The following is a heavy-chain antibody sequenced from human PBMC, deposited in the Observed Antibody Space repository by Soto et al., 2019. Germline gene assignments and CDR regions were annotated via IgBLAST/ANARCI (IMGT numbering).Heavy chain of an antibody. V-gene: IGHV4-39*01. D-gene: IGHD1-20*01. J-gene: IGHJ4*02. CDR1: DGSVSSPTYY. CDR3: ARVLTGSRAFDF. Sequence: SETLSLTCTVSDGSVSSPTYYWGWVRQPPGKGLQWIGNVYYSGSTFYNPSLKSRVTVSIDTSKNQFSLSLGALTASDTAVYYCARVLTGSRAFDFWGQRALVTVSS. CDR2: VYYSGST.